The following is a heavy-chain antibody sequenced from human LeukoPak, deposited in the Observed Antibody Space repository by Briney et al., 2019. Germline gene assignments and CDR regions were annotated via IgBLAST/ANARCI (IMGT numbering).Heavy chain of an antibody. CDR3: ARSKSQSGSYRYYFDY. Sequence: KTSETLSLTCTVSGGSIGSGGYYWRWIRQPPGKGLEWIGYIYFSGSTNYNPSLKSRVTISVDTSKNQFSLKLSSVTAADTAVYYCARSKSQSGSYRYYFDYWGQGTLVTVSS. D-gene: IGHD1-26*01. CDR1: GGSIGSGGYY. CDR2: IYFSGST. J-gene: IGHJ4*02. V-gene: IGHV4-61*08.